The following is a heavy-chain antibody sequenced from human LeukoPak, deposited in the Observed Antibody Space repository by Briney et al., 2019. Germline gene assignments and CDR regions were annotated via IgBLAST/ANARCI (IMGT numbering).Heavy chain of an antibody. CDR2: IYYSGST. Sequence: SQTLSLTCTVSGGSISSYYWSWIRQPPGKGLEWIGYIYYSGSTNYNPSLKSRVTISVDTSKNQFSLKLSSVTAADTAVYYCASSSWYGRLDYWGQGTLVTVSS. D-gene: IGHD6-13*01. CDR1: GGSISSYY. V-gene: IGHV4-59*01. CDR3: ASSSWYGRLDY. J-gene: IGHJ4*02.